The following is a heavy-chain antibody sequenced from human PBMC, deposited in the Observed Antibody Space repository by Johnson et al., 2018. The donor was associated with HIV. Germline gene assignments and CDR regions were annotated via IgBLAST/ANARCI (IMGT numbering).Heavy chain of an antibody. Sequence: VHLVESGGGLVQPGGSLRLSCPASGFTFSSYAMHWVRQAPGKGLEYVSAISSNRGSTYYANSVKGRFTISRDNSKNTLYLQMGSLRAEDMAVYYCARGTVCGGDCYSRAFDIWGQGTMVTVSS. V-gene: IGHV3-64*01. CDR1: GFTFSSYA. CDR2: ISSNRGST. CDR3: ARGTVCGGDCYSRAFDI. J-gene: IGHJ3*02. D-gene: IGHD2-21*02.